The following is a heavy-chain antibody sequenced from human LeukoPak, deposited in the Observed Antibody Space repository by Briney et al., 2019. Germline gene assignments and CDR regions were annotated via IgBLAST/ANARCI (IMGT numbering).Heavy chain of an antibody. CDR1: GGSISSGNYY. CDR3: ATPYSGGYHGLDI. D-gene: IGHD1-26*01. Sequence: PSQTLSLTCTVSGGSISSGNYYWGWIRQPPGKGLEWIGSIYYSGSTYYNPSLKSRVTISVDTSKNQFSLKLSSVTAADTAVYYCATPYSGGYHGLDIWGQGTMVTVSS. CDR2: IYYSGST. V-gene: IGHV4-39*01. J-gene: IGHJ3*02.